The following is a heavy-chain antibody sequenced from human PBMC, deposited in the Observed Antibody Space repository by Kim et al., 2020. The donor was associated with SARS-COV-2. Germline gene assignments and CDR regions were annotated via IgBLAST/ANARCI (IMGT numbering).Heavy chain of an antibody. CDR3: ARWRTSGKGNFES. V-gene: IGHV4-31*03. Sequence: SETLSLTCTVSGDSISNNSYYWSWIRQHPGTGLEWIGYIYYTGFTSYKPSLENRLAMSLDTSKNQFYLNLGSVTAADTAVYFCARWRTSGKGNFESWGQG. CDR1: GDSISNNSYY. CDR2: IYYTGFT. J-gene: IGHJ4*02.